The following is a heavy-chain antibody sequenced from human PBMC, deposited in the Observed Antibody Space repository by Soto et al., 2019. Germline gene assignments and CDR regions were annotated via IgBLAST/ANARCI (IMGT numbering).Heavy chain of an antibody. CDR3: ARDNLLGYCSGGSCYSDGVFDGDYYGMDV. CDR2: IYYSGST. CDR1: GGSVSSGSYY. V-gene: IGHV4-61*01. Sequence: SETLSLTCTVSGGSVSSGSYYWSWIRQPPGKGLEWIGYIYYSGSTNYNPSLKSRVTISVDTSKNQFSLKLSSVTAAETAVYYCARDNLLGYCSGGSCYSDGVFDGDYYGMDVWGQGTTVTVSS. J-gene: IGHJ6*02. D-gene: IGHD2-15*01.